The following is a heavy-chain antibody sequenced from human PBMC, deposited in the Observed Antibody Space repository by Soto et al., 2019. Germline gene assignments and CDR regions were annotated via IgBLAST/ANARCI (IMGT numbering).Heavy chain of an antibody. J-gene: IGHJ4*02. CDR2: ISYDGSNK. D-gene: IGHD2-2*01. Sequence: HPGGSLRLSCAASGFTFSSYGMHWVRQAPGKWLEWVAVISYDGSNKYYADSVKGRFTISRDNSKNTLYLQMNSLRAEDTAVYYCVRDPYLPAAGRLSSLHYWGPGXLVTVRS. CDR3: VRDPYLPAAGRLSSLHY. V-gene: IGHV3-30*03. CDR1: GFTFSSYG.